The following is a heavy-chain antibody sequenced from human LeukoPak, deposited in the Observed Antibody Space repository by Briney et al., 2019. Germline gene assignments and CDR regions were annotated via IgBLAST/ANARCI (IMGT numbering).Heavy chain of an antibody. CDR1: GGSISTRYYY. D-gene: IGHD3-10*01. CDR3: ASLYFYGSGSFPNY. J-gene: IGHJ4*02. Sequence: SETLSLTCAVSGGSISTRYYYWGWIRQPPGKGLEWIGTIHDSGSTYYSPSLKSQVTISVDTSNNQFTLKLSSVTAGDTAVYYCASLYFYGSGSFPNYWGQGILVTVST. CDR2: IHDSGST. V-gene: IGHV4-39*01.